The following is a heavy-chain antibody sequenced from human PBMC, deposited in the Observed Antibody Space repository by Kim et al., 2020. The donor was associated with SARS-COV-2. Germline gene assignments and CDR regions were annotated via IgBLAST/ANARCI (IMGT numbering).Heavy chain of an antibody. CDR1: GFTFSSYS. Sequence: GGSLRLSCAASGFTFSSYSMNWVRQAPGKGLEWVSSISSSSSYIYYADSVKGRFTISRDNAKNSLYLQMNSLRAEDTAVYYCARDRGYDILTGYYNWGYYYYGRDVWGQGTTVTVSS. CDR3: ARDRGYDILTGYYNWGYYYYGRDV. D-gene: IGHD3-9*01. V-gene: IGHV3-21*01. CDR2: ISSSSSYI. J-gene: IGHJ6*02.